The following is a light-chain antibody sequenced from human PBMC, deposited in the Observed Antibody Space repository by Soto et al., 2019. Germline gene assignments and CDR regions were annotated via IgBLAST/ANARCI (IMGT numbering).Light chain of an antibody. CDR3: QQYRDWPQT. CDR1: QRVGSN. J-gene: IGKJ1*01. Sequence: EILLSQYRVSLSVYPGERATVSCMASQRVGSNLAWYQEKPGRAPRLLIYGAGTRATGIPDTFSGSGSETAFTLTISSLQPDDFAVYYCQQYRDWPQTFGQGTKVDIK. V-gene: IGKV3-15*01. CDR2: GAG.